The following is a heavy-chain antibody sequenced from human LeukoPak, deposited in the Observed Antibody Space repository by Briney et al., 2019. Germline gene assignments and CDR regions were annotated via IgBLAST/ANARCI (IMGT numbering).Heavy chain of an antibody. Sequence: ASVKVSCKASGYTFTTYGITWVRQAPGQGLEWMGWISAYNGNTNYAENLQDIVTMTTDTSMSTAYMELRNLRADDTAFYYGARDDFFCTCGTCYPDNYWGQGTLVGVSA. D-gene: IGHD2-15*01. CDR2: ISAYNGNT. V-gene: IGHV1-18*01. CDR1: GYTFTTYG. CDR3: ARDDFFCTCGTCYPDNY. J-gene: IGHJ4*02.